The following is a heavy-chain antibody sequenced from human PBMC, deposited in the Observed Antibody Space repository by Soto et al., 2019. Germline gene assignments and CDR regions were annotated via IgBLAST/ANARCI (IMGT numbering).Heavy chain of an antibody. V-gene: IGHV3-15*01. CDR3: TTDTAMVDFDY. J-gene: IGHJ4*02. Sequence: PGGSLRLSCAASGFTVSNAWMSWVRQAPGKGLEWVGRIKSKTDGGTTDYAAPVKGRFTISRDDSKNTLYLQMNSLKTEDTAVYYCTTDTAMVDFDYWGQGTLVTVSS. CDR2: IKSKTDGGTT. D-gene: IGHD5-18*01. CDR1: GFTVSNAW.